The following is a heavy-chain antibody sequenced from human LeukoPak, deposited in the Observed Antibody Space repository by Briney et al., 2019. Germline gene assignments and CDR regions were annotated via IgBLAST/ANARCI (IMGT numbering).Heavy chain of an antibody. CDR1: GYSFTSYW. CDR3: ARRVNFLPLTDDAFDI. J-gene: IGHJ3*02. Sequence: GESLKISCKVSGYSFTSYWIGWVRQMPGKGLEWMGIIYPGDSDTRYSPSFQGQVTISADKSISTAYLQWSSLKASDTAMYYCARRVNFLPLTDDAFDIWGQGTMVTVSS. D-gene: IGHD4-23*01. V-gene: IGHV5-51*01. CDR2: IYPGDSDT.